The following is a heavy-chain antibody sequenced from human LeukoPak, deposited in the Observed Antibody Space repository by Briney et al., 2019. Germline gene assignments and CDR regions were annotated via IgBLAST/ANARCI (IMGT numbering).Heavy chain of an antibody. CDR2: ISYHAPNK. V-gene: IGHV3-30-3*01. CDR3: ASGVGSTSCLDY. D-gene: IGHD2-2*01. Sequence: MXWXXXXXGKGLEWGAFISYHAPNKSYAASLKARFTISRDNSKTTLYLQMHSLRAEDTAVYYCASGVGSTSCLDYWGQGTLVTVSS. J-gene: IGHJ4*02.